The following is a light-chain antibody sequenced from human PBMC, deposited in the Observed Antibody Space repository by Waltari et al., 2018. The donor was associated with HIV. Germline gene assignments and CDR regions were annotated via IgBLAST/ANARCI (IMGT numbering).Light chain of an antibody. V-gene: IGLV2-11*01. CDR2: EVH. CDR1: SSDIGYFDY. CDR3: CSYAGAYTYV. Sequence: QSALTQPRSVSGSPGQSVTISCTGTSSDIGYFDYVSWYQQFPGKAPKVIIYEVHQRPSGVPDRFTGSKSGITASLTISGLQGEDEADYYCCSYAGAYTYVFGTGTKVTVL. J-gene: IGLJ1*01.